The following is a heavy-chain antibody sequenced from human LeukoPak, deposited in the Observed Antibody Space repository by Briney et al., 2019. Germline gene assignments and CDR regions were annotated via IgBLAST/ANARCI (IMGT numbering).Heavy chain of an antibody. J-gene: IGHJ4*02. CDR3: ARDHRSGYFGFDY. D-gene: IGHD3-3*01. CDR1: GGCISSGGYY. CDR2: IYYSGST. V-gene: IGHV4-31*03. Sequence: SQTLSLTCTVSGGCISSGGYYWSWIRQHPGKGLEWIGYIYYSGSTYYNPSLKSRVTISVDTSKNQFSLRLSSVTAADTAVYYCARDHRSGYFGFDYWGQGTLVTVSS.